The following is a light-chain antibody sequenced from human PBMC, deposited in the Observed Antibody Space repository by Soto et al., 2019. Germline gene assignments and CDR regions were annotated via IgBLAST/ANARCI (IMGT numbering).Light chain of an antibody. CDR3: HQYDSPPWT. Sequence: EIVLTQSPGTLSLSPGERATLSCRASQSFNSIYLAWYQQKPGQAPRLLIYGASSRATDIPDRFSGSGSGTDFTLTISRLEPEDFAVYYCHQYDSPPWTFGQGTKVDIK. CDR1: QSFNSIY. V-gene: IGKV3-20*01. CDR2: GAS. J-gene: IGKJ1*01.